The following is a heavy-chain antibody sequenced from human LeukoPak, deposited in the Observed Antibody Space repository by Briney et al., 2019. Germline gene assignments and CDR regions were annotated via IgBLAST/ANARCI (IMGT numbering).Heavy chain of an antibody. CDR3: ARDRVGATTSSLRY. D-gene: IGHD1-26*01. CDR1: GYTFTSYY. Sequence: ASVKVSGKASGYTFTSYYMHWVRQAPGQGLEWMGWINPNSGGTNYAQKFQGRVTMTRDTSISTAYMELSRLGSDDTAVYYCARDRVGATTSSLRYWGQGTLVTVSS. J-gene: IGHJ4*02. CDR2: INPNSGGT. V-gene: IGHV1-2*02.